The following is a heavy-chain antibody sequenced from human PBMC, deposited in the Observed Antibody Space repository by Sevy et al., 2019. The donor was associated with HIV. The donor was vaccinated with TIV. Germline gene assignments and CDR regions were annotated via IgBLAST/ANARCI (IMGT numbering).Heavy chain of an antibody. CDR1: GHTSSDYY. D-gene: IGHD4-4*01. CDR3: ATEYSYDY. Sequence: ASVKVSCKASGHTSSDYYIQWVRQAPGQGLEWMGWINSKSGATSYPQKFQGRVTRTSDTSISTAYMELSRLRSDDTAVYYCATEYSYDYWGQGTLVTVSS. V-gene: IGHV1-2*02. CDR2: INSKSGAT. J-gene: IGHJ4*02.